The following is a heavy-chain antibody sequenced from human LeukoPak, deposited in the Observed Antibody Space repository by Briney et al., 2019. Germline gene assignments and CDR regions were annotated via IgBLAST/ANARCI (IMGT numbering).Heavy chain of an antibody. CDR2: IYPGNSDT. D-gene: IGHD3-22*01. CDR1: GSPFSSYW. V-gene: IGHV5-51*01. CDR3: ARRGYYDCSGYNKWFDP. Sequence: GESLQISCQGSGSPFSSYWIGWVRQLPGKGLEWMGIIYPGNSDTKYSPSFQGQVTFSADKSISTAYLQWSSLKASDSAMYYCARRGYYDCSGYNKWFDPWGQGTLVTVSS. J-gene: IGHJ5*02.